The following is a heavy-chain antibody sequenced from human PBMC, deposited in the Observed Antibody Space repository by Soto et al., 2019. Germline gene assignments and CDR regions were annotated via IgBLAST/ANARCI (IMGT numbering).Heavy chain of an antibody. Sequence: SETLSLTCTVSGGSISSYYWSWIRQPPGKGLEWIGYIYYSGSTNYNPSLKSRVTISVDTSKNQFSLKLSSVTAADTAVYYCARDSSRSHAFDIWGQGIMVTLSS. J-gene: IGHJ3*02. CDR3: ARDSSRSHAFDI. D-gene: IGHD3-22*01. V-gene: IGHV4-59*01. CDR1: GGSISSYY. CDR2: IYYSGST.